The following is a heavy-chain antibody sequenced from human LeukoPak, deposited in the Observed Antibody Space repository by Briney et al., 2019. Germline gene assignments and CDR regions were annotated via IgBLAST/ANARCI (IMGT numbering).Heavy chain of an antibody. D-gene: IGHD3-3*01. CDR1: GFTFSTYT. V-gene: IGHV3-21*01. CDR3: ARETTTIFGVVPYYFDY. CDR2: ISSSSSYK. Sequence: GGSLRLSCAASGFTFSTYTMSWVRQAPGRGLEWVSSISSSSSYKYYADSLKGRFTISRDNAKNSLSLQMNSQRAEDTAVYYCARETTTIFGVVPYYFDYWGQGTLVTVSS. J-gene: IGHJ4*02.